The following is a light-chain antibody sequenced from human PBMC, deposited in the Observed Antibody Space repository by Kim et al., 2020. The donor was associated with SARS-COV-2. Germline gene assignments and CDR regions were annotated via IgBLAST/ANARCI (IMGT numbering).Light chain of an antibody. CDR1: QSVSRY. CDR3: QQRANWAT. Sequence: VLTQSPATLSLPPGETATLSCRARQSVSRYLAWYKHKPGQAPRLLIYDASKRATGIPARFSGSGSGTDFTLTISSLEPEDSGIYYCQQRANWATFGQGTKVEIK. J-gene: IGKJ1*01. V-gene: IGKV3-11*01. CDR2: DAS.